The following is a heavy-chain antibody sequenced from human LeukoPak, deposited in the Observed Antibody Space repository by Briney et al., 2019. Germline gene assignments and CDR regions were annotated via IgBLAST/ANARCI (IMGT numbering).Heavy chain of an antibody. CDR1: GGSFSIYA. D-gene: IGHD6-13*01. Sequence: ASVKVSCKASGGSFSIYAISWVRQAPGQGLEWMGRIIPILGIANYAQKFQGRVTITADKSTSTAYIELSSLRSEDTAVYYCARDRIAAAGNYYYGMDVWGQGTTVTVSS. CDR2: IIPILGIA. CDR3: ARDRIAAAGNYYYGMDV. V-gene: IGHV1-69*04. J-gene: IGHJ6*02.